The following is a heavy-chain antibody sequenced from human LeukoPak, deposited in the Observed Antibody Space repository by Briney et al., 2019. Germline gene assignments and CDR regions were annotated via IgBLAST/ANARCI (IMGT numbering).Heavy chain of an antibody. CDR3: AREAAAAGLYYFDY. CDR2: ISAYDGNT. D-gene: IGHD6-13*01. Sequence: GASVKVSCKASGYTFTSYGISWVRQAPGQGLEWMGWISAYDGNTNYAQKLQGRVTMTTDTSTSTAYMELRSLRSDDTAVYYCAREAAAAGLYYFDYWGQGTLVTVSS. J-gene: IGHJ4*02. V-gene: IGHV1-18*01. CDR1: GYTFTSYG.